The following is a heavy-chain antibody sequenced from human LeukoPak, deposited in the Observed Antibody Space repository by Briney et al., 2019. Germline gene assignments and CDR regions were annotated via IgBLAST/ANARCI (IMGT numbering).Heavy chain of an antibody. V-gene: IGHV4-59*02. CDR1: GGSVSRSY. D-gene: IGHD3-10*01. CDR2: IYSRGNT. J-gene: IGHJ4*02. Sequence: SETLSLTCTVSGGSVSRSYWSWIRQPPGKGLEWVGYIYSRGNTSYNPSLKSRVTISLDTSKNQFSLRLTSVTAADTAVYYRANLDGPGSYFDNWGRGTLVTVSS. CDR3: ANLDGPGSYFDN.